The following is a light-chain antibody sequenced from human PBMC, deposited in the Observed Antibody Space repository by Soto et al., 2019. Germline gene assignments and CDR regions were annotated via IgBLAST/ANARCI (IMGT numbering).Light chain of an antibody. CDR1: SGSIASNY. CDR2: EDN. J-gene: IGLJ2*01. CDR3: QSYDSSTVV. V-gene: IGLV6-57*04. Sequence: NFMLTQPHSVSESPGKTVTISCTRSSGSIASNYVQWYQQRPGSAPTTVIYEDNQRPSSVPDRFSGSTDGSSNSASLTISGLQTEDEADYYCQSYDSSTVVFGGGTKLTVL.